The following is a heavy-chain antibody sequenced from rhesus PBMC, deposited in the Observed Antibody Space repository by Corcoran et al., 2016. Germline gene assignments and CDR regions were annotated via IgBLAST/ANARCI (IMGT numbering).Heavy chain of an antibody. V-gene: IGHV4S11*01. CDR1: GDSMSNNY. CDR2: IYGRGLST. D-gene: IGHD1-44*02. CDR3: ARDSVGAGMDY. J-gene: IGHJ4*01. Sequence: QVQLQESGPGLVKPLDALSLTCAVSGDSMSNNYWTWIRQSPGKALEWMGYIYGRGLSTSYNPSLKSRVTLSVDTSKNQFSLKLTSVTAADTAVYYCARDSVGAGMDYWGQGVLVTVSS.